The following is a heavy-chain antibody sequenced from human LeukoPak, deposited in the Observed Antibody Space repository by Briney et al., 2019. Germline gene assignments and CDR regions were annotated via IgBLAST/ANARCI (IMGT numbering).Heavy chain of an antibody. Sequence: GGSLRLSCAASGFTFSSYAIHWVRQAPGKGLEWVAVISFDGTDAFYADSVKGRFTISRDNSKNTLYLQMNSLRADDTAVYYCARARASVTRISSFYIRGQGAMVTVSS. CDR2: ISFDGTDA. CDR3: ARARASVTRISSFYI. D-gene: IGHD4-17*01. V-gene: IGHV3-30*04. J-gene: IGHJ3*02. CDR1: GFTFSSYA.